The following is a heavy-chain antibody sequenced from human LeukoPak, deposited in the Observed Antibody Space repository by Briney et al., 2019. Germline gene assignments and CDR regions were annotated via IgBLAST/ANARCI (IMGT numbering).Heavy chain of an antibody. CDR3: ARGYCSGGSCYSAYYYYYGMDV. CDR1: GFTFSSYG. Sequence: GGSLRLSCAASGFTFSSYGMSWVRQAPGKGLEWVSGISGLGDNTYYVDSVKGRFSISRDNSKNTLYLQMNSLRAEDTAVYYCARGYCSGGSCYSAYYYYYGMDVWGQGTTVTVSS. J-gene: IGHJ6*02. D-gene: IGHD2-15*01. V-gene: IGHV3-23*01. CDR2: ISGLGDNT.